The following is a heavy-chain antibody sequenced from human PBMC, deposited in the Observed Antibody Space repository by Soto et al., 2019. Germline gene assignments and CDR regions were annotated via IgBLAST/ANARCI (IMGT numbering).Heavy chain of an antibody. CDR3: ARTRRGDYVYYYYGMDV. D-gene: IGHD4-17*01. J-gene: IGHJ6*02. CDR1: GGSISSSNW. V-gene: IGHV4-4*02. CDR2: IYHSGST. Sequence: PSETLSLTCAVSGGSISSSNWWSWVRQPPGKGLEWIGEIYHSGSTNYNPSLKSRVTISVDKSKNQFSLKLSSVTAADTAVYYCARTRRGDYVYYYYGMDVRGQGTTVTVS.